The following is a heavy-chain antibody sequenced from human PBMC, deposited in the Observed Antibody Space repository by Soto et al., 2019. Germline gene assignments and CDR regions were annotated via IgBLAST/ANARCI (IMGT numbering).Heavy chain of an antibody. CDR2: IYSGGRT. D-gene: IGHD1-7*01. J-gene: IGHJ4*02. V-gene: IGHV4-39*01. Sequence: QLQLQESGPGLVKPSETLSLTCTVSGVSIGSSGDYWGWIRQAPGQGLEWIATIYSGGRTFYNPSLQRRVAISLDTSKDQFSLKRSSGTAADTAVYDCAKFPRTTVQGTGTADWGLGTLVTVSS. CDR1: GVSIGSSGDY. CDR3: AKFPRTTVQGTGTAD.